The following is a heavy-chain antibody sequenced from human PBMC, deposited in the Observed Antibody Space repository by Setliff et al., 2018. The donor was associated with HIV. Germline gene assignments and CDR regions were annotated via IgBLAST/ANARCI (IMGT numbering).Heavy chain of an antibody. J-gene: IGHJ5*02. CDR2: INTNTGNP. CDR1: GYTFTNYG. D-gene: IGHD2-15*01. V-gene: IGHV7-4-1*02. Sequence: ASVKVSCKASGYTFTNYGVNWVRQAPGQGLEWMGWINTNTGNPTYAQGVTGRFVFSLDTSVSTAYLQISSLKAEDTAMYYCARGCNGGNCYHGSGWFDPWGQGTLVTVSS. CDR3: ARGCNGGNCYHGSGWFDP.